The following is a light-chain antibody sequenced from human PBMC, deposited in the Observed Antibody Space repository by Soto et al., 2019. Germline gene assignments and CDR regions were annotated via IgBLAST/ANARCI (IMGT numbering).Light chain of an antibody. CDR1: QSVSSNH. Sequence: EIVLTQSPGTLSLSPGERAALSCRASQSVSSNHLAWYQQRPGQGPRLLIYGASSRATGISDRFSGSGSGTDFTLTISRLEPEDFAVYNCQQYVSSPLTFGGGTKVEIK. J-gene: IGKJ4*01. V-gene: IGKV3-20*01. CDR3: QQYVSSPLT. CDR2: GAS.